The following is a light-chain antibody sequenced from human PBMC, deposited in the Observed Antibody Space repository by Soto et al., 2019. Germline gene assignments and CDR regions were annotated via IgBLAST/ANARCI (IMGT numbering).Light chain of an antibody. CDR2: GGY. CDR3: QGQQLPSSPMYT. CDR1: QSIRSSY. Sequence: EIVLPQSPGTLSLPPGEGATLSCRASQSIRSSYLAWYQQKLGQAPRLLIYGGYIRATGVPERFSGGGSGAALPPAISRLEHEDSAVYFCQGQQLPSSPMYTFGQGTKLEIK. V-gene: IGKV3-20*01. J-gene: IGKJ2*01.